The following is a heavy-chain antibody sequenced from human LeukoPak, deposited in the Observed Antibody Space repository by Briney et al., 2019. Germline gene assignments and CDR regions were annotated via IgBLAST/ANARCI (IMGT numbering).Heavy chain of an antibody. CDR3: AKGRYCDSSTCAYHGLDV. CDR2: ISGSGGTT. J-gene: IGHJ6*02. CDR1: GLTFSNYA. Sequence: PGGSLRLSCAASGLTFSNYAMSWVRRAPGKGLEWVSTISGSGGTTNYADSVKGRFTISRYNSKNTLSLQVNSLSAEDTAVYYCAKGRYCDSSTCAYHGLDVWGQGTTVTVSS. V-gene: IGHV3-23*01. D-gene: IGHD2/OR15-2a*01.